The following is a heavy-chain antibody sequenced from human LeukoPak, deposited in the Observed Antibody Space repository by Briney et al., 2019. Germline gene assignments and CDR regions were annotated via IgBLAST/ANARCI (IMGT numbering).Heavy chain of an antibody. CDR1: GGSISSGGYS. V-gene: IGHV4-30-2*01. Sequence: PSETLSLTCAVSGGSISSGGYSWSWIRQPPGKGLEWIGYIYHSGSTYYNPSLKSRVTISVDRSKNQFSLKLSSVTAADTAVYYCARAPNYHDSSGYPYWYFDLWGRGTLVTVSS. CDR3: ARAPNYHDSSGYPYWYFDL. J-gene: IGHJ2*01. D-gene: IGHD3-22*01. CDR2: IYHSGST.